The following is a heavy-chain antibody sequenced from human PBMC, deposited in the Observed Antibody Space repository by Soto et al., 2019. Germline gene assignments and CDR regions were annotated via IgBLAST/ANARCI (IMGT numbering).Heavy chain of an antibody. CDR2: IISFVGTA. CDR1: GGTFRDSP. J-gene: IGHJ4*02. Sequence: QVQLVQSGAEVKKPGSSVKVSCKASGGTFRDSPISWVRQAPGAGLEWMGGIISFVGTANYAQKFQDRVTISADDSSNTVYLEVDRLGSEDTAVYFCASENNRLLGGLDYWGQGTLVIVSS. D-gene: IGHD2-21*01. CDR3: ASENNRLLGGLDY. V-gene: IGHV1-69*12.